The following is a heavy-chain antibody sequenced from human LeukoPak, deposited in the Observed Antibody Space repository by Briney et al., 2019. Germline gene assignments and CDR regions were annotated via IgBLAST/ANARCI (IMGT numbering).Heavy chain of an antibody. V-gene: IGHV3-53*01. Sequence: GGSLRLSCVVSGFSISHNYMSWVRQAPGKGLEWVSLIYSGGGSYYADSVKGRFIISKDNSKNTVYLRMNTLRAEDTAVYYCASHYCTAGSCYFDGWGQGTLVSVSS. CDR2: IYSGGGS. J-gene: IGHJ4*02. CDR3: ASHYCTAGSCYFDG. CDR1: GFSISHNY. D-gene: IGHD2-8*02.